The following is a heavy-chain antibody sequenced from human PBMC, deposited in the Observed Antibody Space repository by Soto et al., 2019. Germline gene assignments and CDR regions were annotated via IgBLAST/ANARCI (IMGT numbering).Heavy chain of an antibody. CDR3: ARGTTEYYYYMDV. V-gene: IGHV4-59*08. J-gene: IGHJ6*03. CDR2: IYYSGST. CDR1: GGSISSYS. Sequence: SETLSLTCTVSGGSISSYSWSWIRQPPGKGLEWIGYIYYSGSTNYNPSLKSRVTISVDTSKNQFSLKLSSVTAADTAVYYCARGTTEYYYYMDVWCKGTTVTVAS. D-gene: IGHD1-7*01.